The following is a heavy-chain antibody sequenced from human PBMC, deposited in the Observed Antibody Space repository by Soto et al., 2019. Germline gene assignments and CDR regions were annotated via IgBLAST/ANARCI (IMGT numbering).Heavy chain of an antibody. J-gene: IGHJ4*02. CDR1: GFTFSNSA. V-gene: IGHV3-23*01. CDR3: EKVDEYSYRTDN. D-gene: IGHD3-16*02. Sequence: GGSLRLSCAASGFTFSNSAMTWVRQALGKGPEWVSSIGRTNNTHYADSVKGRFAISRDNSQNTLYLQMNSLTAEDAAVYFCEKVDEYSYRTDNWGQGTLVTVSS. CDR2: IGRTNNT.